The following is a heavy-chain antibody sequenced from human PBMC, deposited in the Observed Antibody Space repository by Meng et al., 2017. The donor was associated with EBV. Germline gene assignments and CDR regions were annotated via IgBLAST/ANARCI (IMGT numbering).Heavy chain of an antibody. CDR3: ARVGIAVAGTGDY. D-gene: IGHD6-19*01. J-gene: IGHJ4*02. V-gene: IGHV1-2*06. Sequence: QVQLWRPGAEVKKPGASVKVSCKASGYTFTGYYMHWVRQAPGQGLEWMGRINPNSGGTNYAQKFQGRVTMTRDASISTAYMELSRLRSDDTAVYYCARVGIAVAGTGDYWGQGTLVTVSS. CDR2: INPNSGGT. CDR1: GYTFTGYY.